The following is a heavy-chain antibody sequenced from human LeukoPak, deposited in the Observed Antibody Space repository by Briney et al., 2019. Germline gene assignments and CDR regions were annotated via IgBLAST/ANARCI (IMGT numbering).Heavy chain of an antibody. Sequence: GASVKVSCKASGYTFTGYYMHWVRQAPGQGLEWMGWVNPNSGGTNFAQKFQGRVTMTRDTSISTAYMELSRLRSDDTAVYFCARDREYRSSSYPLEYWGQGTLVTVSS. D-gene: IGHD6-6*01. CDR3: ARDREYRSSSYPLEY. J-gene: IGHJ4*02. CDR2: VNPNSGGT. V-gene: IGHV1-2*02. CDR1: GYTFTGYY.